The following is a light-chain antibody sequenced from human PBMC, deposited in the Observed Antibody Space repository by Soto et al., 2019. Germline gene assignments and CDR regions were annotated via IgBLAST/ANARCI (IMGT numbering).Light chain of an antibody. CDR3: KSYARSNTYV. V-gene: IGLV2-8*01. J-gene: IGLJ1*01. CDR2: EVV. CDR1: KNDIGVYDF. Sequence: QSALTQPPSASGSPGQSVTISCTGTKNDIGVYDFVPWYQHHPGKAPRLIIYEVVQRPSGVPDRFSGSKSGNTASLTVSGLQAADEADYFCKSYARSNTYVFGSGTKV.